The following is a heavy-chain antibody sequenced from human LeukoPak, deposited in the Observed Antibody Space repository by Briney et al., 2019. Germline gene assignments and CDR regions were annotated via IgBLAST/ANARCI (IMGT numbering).Heavy chain of an antibody. J-gene: IGHJ4*02. Sequence: SETLSLTCTVSGGSISSYYWSWIRQPPGKGLEWIGYIYYSGSTNYKPSLKSRVTISVDTSKNQFSLKLSSVTAADTAVYYCAREDPSSETFDYWGQGTLVTVSS. V-gene: IGHV4-59*01. CDR3: AREDPSSETFDY. CDR2: IYYSGST. CDR1: GGSISSYY. D-gene: IGHD3-22*01.